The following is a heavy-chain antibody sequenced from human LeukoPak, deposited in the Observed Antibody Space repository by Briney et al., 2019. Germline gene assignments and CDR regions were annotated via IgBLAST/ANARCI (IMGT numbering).Heavy chain of an antibody. V-gene: IGHV4-34*01. CDR1: GGSFSGYY. D-gene: IGHD2-15*01. Sequence: SETLSLTCAVYGGSFSGYYWSWIRQPPGKGLEWIGEINHSGSTNYNPSLKSRVTISVDTSKNQFSLKLSSVTAADTAAYYCARFKRYCSGGSCYYYYYYYMDVWGKGTTVTVSS. CDR2: INHSGST. CDR3: ARFKRYCSGGSCYYYYYYYMDV. J-gene: IGHJ6*03.